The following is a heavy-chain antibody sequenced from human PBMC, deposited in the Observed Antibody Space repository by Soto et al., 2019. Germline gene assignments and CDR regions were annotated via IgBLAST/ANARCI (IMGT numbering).Heavy chain of an antibody. J-gene: IGHJ4*02. CDR2: IKSESDGGTT. CDR3: MTDRQYRPAY. Sequence: GGSLRLSCAASGFTFSSYGMHWVRQAPGKGLEWVGRIKSESDGGTTAYAAPVKGRFTISRDDSKNTVYLQMNSLRTEDTALYYCMTDRQYRPAYWGQGTQVTVSS. D-gene: IGHD3-16*02. CDR1: GFTFSSYG. V-gene: IGHV3-15*07.